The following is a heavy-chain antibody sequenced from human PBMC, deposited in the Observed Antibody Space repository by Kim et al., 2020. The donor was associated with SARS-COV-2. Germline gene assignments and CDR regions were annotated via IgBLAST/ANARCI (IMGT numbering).Heavy chain of an antibody. CDR2: INHSGST. V-gene: IGHV4-34*01. J-gene: IGHJ6*03. CDR3: AGGYSSSSIYYYYYYMDV. CDR1: GGSFSGYY. Sequence: SETLSLTCAVYGGSFSGYYWSWIRQPPGKGLEWIGEINHSGSTNYNPSLKSRVTISVDTSKNQFSLKLSSVTAADTAVYYCAGGYSSSSIYYYYYYMDVWGEGTTVAVS. D-gene: IGHD6-13*01.